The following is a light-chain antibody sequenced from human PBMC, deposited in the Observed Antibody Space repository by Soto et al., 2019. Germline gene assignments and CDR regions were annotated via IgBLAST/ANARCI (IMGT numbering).Light chain of an antibody. V-gene: IGLV1-47*01. CDR2: RNN. CDR3: SSYAGSSNV. CDR1: SSNIGSNY. Sequence: QSVLTQPPSASGTPGQRVTISCSGSSSNIGSNYVYWYQQLPGTAPKLLIYRNNQRPSGVPDRFSGSKSGTSASLAISGLRSEDEADYYCSSYAGSSNVSGTGTTVTVL. J-gene: IGLJ1*01.